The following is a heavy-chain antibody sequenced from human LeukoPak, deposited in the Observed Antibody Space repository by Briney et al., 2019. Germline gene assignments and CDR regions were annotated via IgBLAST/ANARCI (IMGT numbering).Heavy chain of an antibody. CDR1: GGSISSYY. CDR2: IYYSGST. V-gene: IGHV4-59*01. J-gene: IGHJ4*02. D-gene: IGHD2-2*01. Sequence: PSETLSLTCTVSGGSISSYYWSWIRQPPGKGLEWIGYIYYSGSTNYNPSLKSRVTISVDTSKNHFSLKLGSVTAADTAVYYCARAVGNVIVPAANDFDYWGQGTLVTVSS. CDR3: ARAVGNVIVPAANDFDY.